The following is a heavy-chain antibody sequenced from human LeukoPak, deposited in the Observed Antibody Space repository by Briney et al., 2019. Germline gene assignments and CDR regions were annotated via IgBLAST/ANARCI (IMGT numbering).Heavy chain of an antibody. CDR1: GFTFSSYG. CDR3: ARDLRGHCSSTSCYGTFGMDV. V-gene: IGHV3-33*01. J-gene: IGHJ6*02. CDR2: IWYDGSNK. Sequence: PGGSLRLSCAASGFTFSSYGMHWVRQAPGKGLEWVAVIWYDGSNKYYADSVKGRFTISRDNSKNTLYLQMNSLRAEDTAVYYCARDLRGHCSSTSCYGTFGMDVWGQGTTVTVSS. D-gene: IGHD2-2*01.